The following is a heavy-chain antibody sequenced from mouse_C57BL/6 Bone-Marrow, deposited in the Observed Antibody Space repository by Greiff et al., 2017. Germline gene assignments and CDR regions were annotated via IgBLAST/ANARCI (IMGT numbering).Heavy chain of an antibody. V-gene: IGHV1-69*01. CDR3: AREGLVITTCDY. CDR1: GYTFTSYW. Sequence: VQLQQPGAELVMPGASVKLSCKASGYTFTSYWMHWVKQRPGQGLEWIGEIDPSDSYTNYNQKFKGKSTLTVDKSSSTAYMQLSSLTSEDSAVYYCAREGLVITTCDYWGQGTTLTVSS. J-gene: IGHJ2*01. CDR2: IDPSDSYT. D-gene: IGHD2-4*01.